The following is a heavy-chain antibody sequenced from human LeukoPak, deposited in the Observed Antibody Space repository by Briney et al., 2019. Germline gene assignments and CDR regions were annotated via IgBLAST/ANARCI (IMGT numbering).Heavy chain of an antibody. Sequence: SVKVSCKASGGTFSSYAISWVRQAPGQGLEWMGGIIPIFGTANYAQKFQGRVTITADESTSTAYMELSSLRSEDTAVYYCARDGEYYDSRGSYFDSWGQGTLVTVSS. CDR2: IIPIFGTA. D-gene: IGHD3-22*01. CDR1: GGTFSSYA. CDR3: ARDGEYYDSRGSYFDS. J-gene: IGHJ4*02. V-gene: IGHV1-69*13.